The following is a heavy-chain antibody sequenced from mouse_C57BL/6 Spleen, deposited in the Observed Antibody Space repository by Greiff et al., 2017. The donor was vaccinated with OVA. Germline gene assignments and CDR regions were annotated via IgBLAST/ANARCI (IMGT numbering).Heavy chain of an antibody. CDR1: GFTFSDYG. V-gene: IGHV5-17*01. D-gene: IGHD1-1*01. J-gene: IGHJ4*01. CDR2: ISSGSSTI. CDR3: ARGRYYGSSYGAMDY. Sequence: EVKLVESGGGLVKPGGSLKLSCAASGFTFSDYGMHWVRQAPEKGLEWVAYISSGSSTIYSADTVKGRFTISRDNAKNTLFLQMTSLRSEDTAMYYCARGRYYGSSYGAMDYWGQGTSVTVSS.